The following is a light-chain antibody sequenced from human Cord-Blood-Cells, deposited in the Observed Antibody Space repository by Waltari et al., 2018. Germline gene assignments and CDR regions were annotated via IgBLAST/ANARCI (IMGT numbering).Light chain of an antibody. Sequence: QSALTQPASVSGSPGQSITISCTGTSSDVGSYNLVSWYQQHPGKAPKLMIYEGSKRPSGFPNRFSVSKSGNTASRTISGLQAEDEADYYCCSYAGSSTWVFGGGTKLTVL. J-gene: IGLJ3*02. V-gene: IGLV2-23*01. CDR3: CSYAGSSTWV. CDR2: EGS. CDR1: SSDVGSYNL.